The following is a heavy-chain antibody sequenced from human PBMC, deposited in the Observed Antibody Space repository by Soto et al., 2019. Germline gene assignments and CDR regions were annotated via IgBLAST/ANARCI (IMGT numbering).Heavy chain of an antibody. J-gene: IGHJ6*02. V-gene: IGHV4-34*01. CDR2: INHSGST. D-gene: IGHD2-8*01. CDR3: ARGRCTNGVCYLRPPHYGMDV. CDR1: GGSFSGYY. Sequence: SETLSLTCAVYGGSFSGYYWSWIRQPPGKGLEWIGEINHSGSTNYNPSLKSRVTISVDTSKNQFSLKLSSVTAADTAVYYCARGRCTNGVCYLRPPHYGMDVWGQVTTVTVSS.